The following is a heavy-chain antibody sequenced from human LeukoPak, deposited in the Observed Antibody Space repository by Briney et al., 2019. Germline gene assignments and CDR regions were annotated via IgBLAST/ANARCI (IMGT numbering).Heavy chain of an antibody. Sequence: SETLSLTCSISGGSISSANWWSWVRQPPGKGLEWIGEVYHSGGTNYNPSLKSRVTISVDKSQNQFSLKLSSVTAADTAMYYCARRSSGWGFDPWGHGTRVTVSS. D-gene: IGHD6-19*01. CDR2: VYHSGGT. CDR3: ARRSSGWGFDP. J-gene: IGHJ5*02. CDR1: GGSISSANW. V-gene: IGHV4-4*02.